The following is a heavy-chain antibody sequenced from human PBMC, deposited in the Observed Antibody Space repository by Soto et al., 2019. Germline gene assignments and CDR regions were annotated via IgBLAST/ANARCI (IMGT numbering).Heavy chain of an antibody. J-gene: IGHJ6*02. CDR2: ISWNGGSM. V-gene: IGHV3-9*01. CDR1: GFTFDDYA. CDR3: ANALEGQYYYGMDV. Sequence: LRLSCAASGFTFDDYAMHWVRQAPGKGLEWVSGISWNGGSMGYADSVKGRFTISRDNAKNSLYLQMNSLRAEDTALYYCANALEGQYYYGMDVWGQGTTVTVSS.